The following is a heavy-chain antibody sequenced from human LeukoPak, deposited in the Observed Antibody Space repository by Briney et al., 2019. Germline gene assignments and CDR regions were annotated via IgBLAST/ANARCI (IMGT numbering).Heavy chain of an antibody. V-gene: IGHV3-15*04. D-gene: IGHD3-10*01. Sequence: GGSLRLSCAASGFTFSNAWMSWVRQAPGKGLEWVGRIESKTDGGTTDYAAPVKGRFTISRDDSKNTLFLQMNSLKTEDTAVYYCTTTPDYYGSGRWGQGTLVTVSS. CDR1: GFTFSNAW. J-gene: IGHJ4*02. CDR2: IESKTDGGTT. CDR3: TTTPDYYGSGR.